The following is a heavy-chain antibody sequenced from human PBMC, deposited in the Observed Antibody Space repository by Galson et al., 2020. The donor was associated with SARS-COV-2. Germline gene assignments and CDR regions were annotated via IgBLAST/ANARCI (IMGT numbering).Heavy chain of an antibody. V-gene: IGHV3-23*01. CDR2: IGGSGGST. CDR3: AKDKGLASGSYCEH. J-gene: IGHJ4*02. D-gene: IGHD1-26*01. Sequence: PGGSLRLSCAASGFTFSAYGMSWVRQAPGKGLEWVSGIGGSGGSTYYADSVKGRFTISRDNSKSTLYLQLNSLRVDDTAVYYCAKDKGLASGSYCEHWGQGTLVTVAP. CDR1: GFTFSAYG.